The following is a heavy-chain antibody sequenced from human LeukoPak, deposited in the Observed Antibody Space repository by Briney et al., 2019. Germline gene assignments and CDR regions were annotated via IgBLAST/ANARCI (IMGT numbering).Heavy chain of an antibody. Sequence: TGGSLRLSCAASGFNFNDHYMSWIRQAPGKGLEWISYISSTGSTTYSADSVKGRFTISRDNAKNTLYLQMNSLRAEDTAVFYCARAGHYYDSNGYPFSYYFDSWGQGTLVTVSS. CDR2: ISSTGSTT. J-gene: IGHJ4*02. V-gene: IGHV3-11*04. CDR1: GFNFNDHY. D-gene: IGHD3-22*01. CDR3: ARAGHYYDSNGYPFSYYFDS.